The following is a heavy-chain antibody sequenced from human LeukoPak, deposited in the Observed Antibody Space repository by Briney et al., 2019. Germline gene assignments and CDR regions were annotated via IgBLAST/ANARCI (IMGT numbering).Heavy chain of an antibody. J-gene: IGHJ4*02. CDR3: GRRAEGSSDSYFDN. V-gene: IGHV5-51*01. CDR2: IYPGDSDT. D-gene: IGHD1-26*01. CDR1: GYRFTNYW. Sequence: GESLKIPCKGSGYRFTNYWIGWVRQMPGKGLEWMGIIYPGDSDTRYSPSFQGQVTISVDKSISTAYLQWSSLKASDTAMYYCGRRAEGSSDSYFDNWGQGTQVTVSS.